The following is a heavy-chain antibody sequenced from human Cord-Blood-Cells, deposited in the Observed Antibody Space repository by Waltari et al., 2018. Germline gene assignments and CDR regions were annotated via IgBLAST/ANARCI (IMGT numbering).Heavy chain of an antibody. D-gene: IGHD7-27*01. CDR2: INHSGST. CDR1: GGSFSGYY. Sequence: QVQLQQWGAGLLKPSETLSLTCAVYGGSFSGYYWSWIRQPPGKGLEWIGEINHSGSTNYNPSLKRRVTISVDTSKNQFSLKLSSVTAADTAVYYCARINWAFDAFDIWGQGTMVTVSS. CDR3: ARINWAFDAFDI. J-gene: IGHJ3*02. V-gene: IGHV4-34*01.